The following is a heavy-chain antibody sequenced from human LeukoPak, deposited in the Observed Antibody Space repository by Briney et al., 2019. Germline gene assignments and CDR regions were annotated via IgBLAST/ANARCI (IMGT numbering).Heavy chain of an antibody. CDR2: IKEDGSEK. CDR1: GFTFNTYG. CDR3: ANSLL. D-gene: IGHD2-21*01. Sequence: PGGSLRLSCEVFGFTFNTYGMQYGLHWVRQAPGRGLAWVANIKEDGSEKNYVDSVKGRFTISRDNAKNSVYLQMNSLRVEDTAVYYCANSLLGGQGTLVTVSS. V-gene: IGHV3-7*01. J-gene: IGHJ4*02.